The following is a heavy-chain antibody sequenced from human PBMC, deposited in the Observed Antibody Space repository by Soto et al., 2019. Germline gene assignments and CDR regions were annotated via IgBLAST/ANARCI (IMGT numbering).Heavy chain of an antibody. V-gene: IGHV3-66*01. D-gene: IGHD3-3*01. CDR3: ARGYYDFWSGEGA. CDR1: GFTVSSNY. J-gene: IGHJ5*02. Sequence: GGSLRLSCAASGFTVSSNYMNWVSQAPGKGLEWVSVIYSGGSTYYADSVKGRFTVSRDNSKNTLYLQMNSLRAEDTAVYYCARGYYDFWSGEGAWGQGTLVTVSS. CDR2: IYSGGST.